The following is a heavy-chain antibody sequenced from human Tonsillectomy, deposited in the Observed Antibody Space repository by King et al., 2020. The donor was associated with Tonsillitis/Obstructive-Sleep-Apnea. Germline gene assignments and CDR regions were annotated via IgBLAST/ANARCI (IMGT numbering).Heavy chain of an antibody. Sequence: VQLVESGGGLVKPGGSLRLSCAASGFTFSDYYMSWIRQAPGKGLDWGSYISRSSTYTNYADSVKGRFTISRDNAKNSLYLQMNSLRAEDTAVYYCARVPDCSGGSCSSLSDYWGQGTLVTVS. V-gene: IGHV3-11*05. CDR2: ISRSSTYT. J-gene: IGHJ4*02. CDR1: GFTFSDYY. CDR3: ARVPDCSGGSCSSLSDY. D-gene: IGHD2-15*01.